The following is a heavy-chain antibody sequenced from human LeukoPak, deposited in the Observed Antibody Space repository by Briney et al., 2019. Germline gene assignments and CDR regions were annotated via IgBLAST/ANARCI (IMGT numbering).Heavy chain of an antibody. V-gene: IGHV4-59*01. J-gene: IGHJ4*02. CDR2: IYYSGST. Sequence: SETLSLTCTVSGGSLNTYYWSWIRQPPGKGLEWIGYIYYSGSTNYNPSLKSRVTISVDTSKNQFSLKLTSVTAADTAVYYCARTPSYYGGNSADYWGQGTLVTVSS. CDR1: GGSLNTYY. CDR3: ARTPSYYGGNSADY. D-gene: IGHD4-23*01.